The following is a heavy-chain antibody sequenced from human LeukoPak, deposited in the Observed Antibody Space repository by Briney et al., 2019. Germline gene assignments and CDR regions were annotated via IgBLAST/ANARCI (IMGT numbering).Heavy chain of an antibody. V-gene: IGHV3-30-3*01. CDR2: ISYDGSNK. CDR3: AGTPYYYDSSGSENFDY. D-gene: IGHD3-22*01. CDR1: GFTFSSYA. Sequence: GGSLRLSCAASGFTFSSYAMHWVRQAPGKGLEWVAVISYDGSNKYYADSVKGRFTISRDNSKNTLYLQMNSLRAEDTAVYYCAGTPYYYDSSGSENFDYWGQGTLVTVSS. J-gene: IGHJ4*02.